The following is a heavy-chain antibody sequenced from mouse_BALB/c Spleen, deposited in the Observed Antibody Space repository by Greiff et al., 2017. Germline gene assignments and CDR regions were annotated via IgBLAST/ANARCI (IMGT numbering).Heavy chain of an antibody. V-gene: IGHV2-6-7*01. J-gene: IGHJ4*01. CDR3: ARPRYYGSSYDAMDY. CDR1: GFSLTGYG. CDR2: IWGDGST. Sequence: QVQLQQSGPGLVAPSQSLSITCTVSGFSLTGYGVNWVRQPPGKGLEWLGMIWGDGSTDYNSALKSRLSISKDNSKSQVFLKMNSLQTDDTARYYCARPRYYGSSYDAMDYWGQGTSVTVSS. D-gene: IGHD1-1*01.